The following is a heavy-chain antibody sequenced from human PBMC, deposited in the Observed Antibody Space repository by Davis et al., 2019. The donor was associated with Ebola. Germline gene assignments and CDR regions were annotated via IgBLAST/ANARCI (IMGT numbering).Heavy chain of an antibody. D-gene: IGHD5-18*01. CDR1: GFTFSNAW. V-gene: IGHV3-15*01. Sequence: PGGSLRLSCAASGFTFSNAWMSWVRQAPGKGLEWVGRIKRKSDGGTTDYAAPVNARFTILRDDSKNTLYLQMNSLKTEDTAVYYCTTGYNSGPNYYYGMDVWGIGTTVTVSS. CDR2: IKRKSDGGTT. CDR3: TTGYNSGPNYYYGMDV. J-gene: IGHJ6*04.